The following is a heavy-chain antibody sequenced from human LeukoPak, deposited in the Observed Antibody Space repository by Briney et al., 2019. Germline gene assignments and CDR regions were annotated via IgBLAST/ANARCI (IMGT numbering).Heavy chain of an antibody. CDR1: GFTFRNYG. CDR3: AKDPGASVSGFYMDV. V-gene: IGHV3-30*02. D-gene: IGHD2-8*02. J-gene: IGHJ6*03. CDR2: IWSDGNNR. Sequence: GGSLRLSCAASGFTFRNYGMHWARQATGKGLEWVSFIWSDGNNRFYADSVKGRFHISRDNSKNMLYLQMHTLRAEDTALYYCAKDPGASVSGFYMDVWGKGTTVIVSS.